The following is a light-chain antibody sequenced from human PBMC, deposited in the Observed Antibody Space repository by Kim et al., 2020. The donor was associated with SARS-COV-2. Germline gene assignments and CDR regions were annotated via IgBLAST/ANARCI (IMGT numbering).Light chain of an antibody. Sequence: PIRTAGRTCGGGEIGRNTMLWYQQKSGQAPGVVVYYDSDRPSGIPARFSGSKAGNTATLTISRAEAGDEADYYCQVWDSSSDQGVFGGGTQLTVL. CDR3: QVWDSSSDQGV. CDR2: YDS. J-gene: IGLJ3*02. CDR1: EIGRNT. V-gene: IGLV3-21*03.